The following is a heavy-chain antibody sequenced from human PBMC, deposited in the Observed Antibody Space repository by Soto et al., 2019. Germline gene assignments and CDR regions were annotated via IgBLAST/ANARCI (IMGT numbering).Heavy chain of an antibody. CDR1: GFTFSSYA. V-gene: IGHV3-30-3*01. CDR2: ISYDGSNK. D-gene: IGHD4-4*01. CDR3: ARGNYSPDY. Sequence: QVQLVESGGGVVQPGRSLRLSCAASGFTFSSYAMHWVRQTPGKGLEWVAVISYDGSNKYYADSVKGRFTISRDNSKNTLYLQMNSLRAEDTALYYCARGNYSPDYWGQGTLVTVSS. J-gene: IGHJ4*02.